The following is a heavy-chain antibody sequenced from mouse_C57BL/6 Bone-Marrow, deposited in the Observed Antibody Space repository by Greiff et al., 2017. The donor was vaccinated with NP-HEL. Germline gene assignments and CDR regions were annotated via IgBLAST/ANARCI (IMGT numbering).Heavy chain of an antibody. CDR2: IYPRDGST. Sequence: QVQLQQSGPELVKPGASVKLSCKASGYTFTSYDINWVKQRPGQGLGWIGWIYPRDGSTQYNEKFKGKATLTVDTSSSTAYMELHSLTSEDSAVYFCARDYGSSYGFAYWGQGTLVTVSA. CDR1: GYTFTSYD. D-gene: IGHD1-1*01. CDR3: ARDYGSSYGFAY. J-gene: IGHJ3*01. V-gene: IGHV1-85*01.